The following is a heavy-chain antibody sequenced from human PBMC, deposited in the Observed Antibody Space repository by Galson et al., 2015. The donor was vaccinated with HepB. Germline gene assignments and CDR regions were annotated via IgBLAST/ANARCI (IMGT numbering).Heavy chain of an antibody. CDR3: ARGLDYDFWSGQRFWFDP. V-gene: IGHV4-4*02. D-gene: IGHD3-3*01. J-gene: IGHJ5*02. CDR1: GGSISSSNW. Sequence: TLSLTCAVSGGSISSSNWWSWVRQPPGKGLEWIGEIYHSGSTNYNPSLKSRVTISVDTSKNQFSLKLSSVTAADTAVYYCARGLDYDFWSGQRFWFDPWGQGTLVTVSS. CDR2: IYHSGST.